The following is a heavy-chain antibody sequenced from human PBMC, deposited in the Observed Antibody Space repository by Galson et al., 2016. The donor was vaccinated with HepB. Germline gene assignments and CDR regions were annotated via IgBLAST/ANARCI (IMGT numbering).Heavy chain of an antibody. CDR2: SRRKNNNYAT. CDR1: GFILSGSV. CDR3: STWGFTLGIDH. J-gene: IGHJ4*02. V-gene: IGHV3-73*01. Sequence: SLRLSCAGSGFILSGSVIHWVRQASGKGLEWVGRSRRKNNNYATAYAASVKGRSTISRDDSKNMAFLQMHSLKTEDTATYYCSTWGFTLGIDHWGRGIQVTVSS. D-gene: IGHD3-16*01.